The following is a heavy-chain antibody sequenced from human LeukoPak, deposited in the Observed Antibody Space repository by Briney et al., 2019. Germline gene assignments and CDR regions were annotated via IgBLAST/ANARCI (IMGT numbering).Heavy chain of an antibody. V-gene: IGHV3-23*01. D-gene: IGHD1-26*01. Sequence: GGSLRLSCAASGFTFSHFAMSWVRQAPGKGLHWVSTISGSGNKTYDADSVKGRFTISRDNSKNTLYLQMNSLRAEDTAVYYCAKASDQWELLSDYWGQGTLVTVSS. J-gene: IGHJ4*02. CDR1: GFTFSHFA. CDR3: AKASDQWELLSDY. CDR2: ISGSGNKT.